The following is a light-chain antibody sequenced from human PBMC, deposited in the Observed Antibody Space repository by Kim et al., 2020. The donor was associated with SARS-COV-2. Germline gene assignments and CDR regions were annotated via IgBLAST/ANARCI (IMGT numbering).Light chain of an antibody. CDR2: GAS. CDR1: QDIRND. CDR3: LQHNTYPIT. V-gene: IGKV1-17*01. J-gene: IGKJ5*01. Sequence: ASVGDRVPINFRASQDIRNDLGWYQQNPGRAPKRRIYGASSLQSGVPSRFSGSGSGTEFTLTISSLQPEDFATYFCLQHNTYPITFGQGTRLEIK.